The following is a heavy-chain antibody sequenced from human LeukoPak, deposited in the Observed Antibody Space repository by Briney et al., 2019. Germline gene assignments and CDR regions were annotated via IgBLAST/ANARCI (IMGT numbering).Heavy chain of an antibody. CDR2: ISYDGSNK. D-gene: IGHD6-19*01. CDR3: ARDETRRQWLVKLDY. CDR1: GFTFSSYA. V-gene: IGHV3-30*04. J-gene: IGHJ4*02. Sequence: GRSLRLSCAASGFTFSSYAMHWVRQAPGKGLEWVAVISYDGSNKYYADSVKGRFTISRDNSKNTLYLQMNSLRAEDTAVYYCARDETRRQWLVKLDYWGQGTLVTVSS.